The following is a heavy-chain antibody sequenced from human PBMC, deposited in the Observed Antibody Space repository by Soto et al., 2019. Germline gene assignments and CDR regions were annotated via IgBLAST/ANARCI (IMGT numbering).Heavy chain of an antibody. J-gene: IGHJ4*02. CDR2: IYYTGSTTY. CDR1: GGPISSYY. V-gene: IGHV4-59*01. Sequence: SETLSLTCAVSGGPISSYYWSWIRQSPGKGLEWIGYIYYTGSTTYNYNPSLKSRVTISLDTSKNHFSLELSSVTAADTALYYCATGRVYYGSEYWGQGTLVTVS. CDR3: ATGRVYYGSEY. D-gene: IGHD3-10*01.